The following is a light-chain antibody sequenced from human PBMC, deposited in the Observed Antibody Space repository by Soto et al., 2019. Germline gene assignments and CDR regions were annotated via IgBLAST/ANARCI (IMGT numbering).Light chain of an antibody. Sequence: DIVMTQSPEYLAGSLGERATINCKSSQSVGSNYLAWYQQKPGQAPRLLIYGASSRATGIPDRFSGSGSGTDFTLTISRLEPEDFAVYYCQQYGSSPFPFGPGTKVDIK. CDR3: QQYGSSPFP. CDR1: QSVGSNY. CDR2: GAS. V-gene: IGKV3-20*01. J-gene: IGKJ3*01.